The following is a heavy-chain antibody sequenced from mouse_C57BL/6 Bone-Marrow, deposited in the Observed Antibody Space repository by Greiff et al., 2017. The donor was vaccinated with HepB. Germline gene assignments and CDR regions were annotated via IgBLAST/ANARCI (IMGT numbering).Heavy chain of an antibody. CDR1: GFSLTSYG. D-gene: IGHD1-1*01. CDR3: ASYYYGSRGNAMDY. V-gene: IGHV2-2*01. CDR2: IWSGGST. J-gene: IGHJ4*01. Sequence: QVQLKQSGPGLVQPSQSLSITCTVSGFSLTSYGVHWVRQSPGKGLEWLGVIWSGGSTDYNAAFISRLSISKDNSKSQVCFKMNSLQAEDTSIYYCASYYYGSRGNAMDYWGQGTSVTVSS.